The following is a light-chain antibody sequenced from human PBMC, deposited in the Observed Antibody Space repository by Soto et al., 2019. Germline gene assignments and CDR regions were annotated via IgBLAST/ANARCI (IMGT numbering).Light chain of an antibody. V-gene: IGLV2-14*01. Sequence: QSVLTQPASVSGSPGQSITISCTGTSSDVGLYDYVSWYQQHPGKAPQLMIYAVSNRPSGVSNRFSASKSGNTASLFISGRQAEDEADYYCSSYTSDSSYVXGSGTRSPS. CDR3: SSYTSDSSYV. CDR1: SSDVGLYDY. CDR2: AVS. J-gene: IGLJ1*01.